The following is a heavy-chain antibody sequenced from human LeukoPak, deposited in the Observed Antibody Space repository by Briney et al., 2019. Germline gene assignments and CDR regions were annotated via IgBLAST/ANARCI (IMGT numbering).Heavy chain of an antibody. J-gene: IGHJ6*02. CDR1: GGSISSYY. CDR2: IYYRGST. CDR3: ARDGFNYDFWSGQSYGMDV. D-gene: IGHD3-3*01. Sequence: SETLSLTCTVSGGSISSYYWSWIRQPPGKGLEWIGYIYYRGSTNYNPSLKSRVTISVDTSKNQFSPKLSSVTAADTAVYSCARDGFNYDFWSGQSYGMDVWGQGTTVTVSS. V-gene: IGHV4-59*01.